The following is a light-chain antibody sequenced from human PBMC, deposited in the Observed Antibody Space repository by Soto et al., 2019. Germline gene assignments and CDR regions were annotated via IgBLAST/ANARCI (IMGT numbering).Light chain of an antibody. CDR3: SSYTTTTAWV. V-gene: IGLV2-14*01. CDR2: EVS. Sequence: QSVLTQPASVSGSRGQSITISCTGSSSDVGAYRYVSWFQQHPGRAPKLIIYEVSNRPSGVSDRFSGSKSGNTASLTISGLKAEDEADYHCSSYTTTTAWVFGGGTKVTVL. J-gene: IGLJ3*02. CDR1: SSDVGAYRY.